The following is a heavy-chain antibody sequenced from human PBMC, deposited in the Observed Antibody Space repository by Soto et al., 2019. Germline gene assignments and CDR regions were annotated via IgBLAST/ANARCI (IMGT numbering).Heavy chain of an antibody. CDR2: ISYDGSNK. D-gene: IGHD6-19*01. CDR1: GFTFSSYG. CDR3: AKDTLGLASGCDLCYYYYGMDV. J-gene: IGHJ6*02. V-gene: IGHV3-30*18. Sequence: QVQLVESGGGVVQPGRSLRLSCAASGFTFSSYGMHWVRQAPGKGLEWVAVISYDGSNKYYADSVKGRFTISRDNSKNTLYLQMNSLRAEDTAVYYCAKDTLGLASGCDLCYYYYGMDVWGQGTTVTVSS.